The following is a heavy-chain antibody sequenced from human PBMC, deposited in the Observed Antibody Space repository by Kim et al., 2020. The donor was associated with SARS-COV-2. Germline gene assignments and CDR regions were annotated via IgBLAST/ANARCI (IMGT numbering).Heavy chain of an antibody. V-gene: IGHV3-7*03. CDR1: GFTFSSYW. J-gene: IGHJ4*02. D-gene: IGHD6-13*01. Sequence: GGSLRLSCAASGFTFSSYWMSWVRQAPGKGLEWVANIKQDGSEKYYADSVKGRFTISRDNAQNSLYLQMNSLRAEDTALYYCARGGSQQLNYWGQGTLVTVSS. CDR3: ARGGSQQLNY. CDR2: IKQDGSEK.